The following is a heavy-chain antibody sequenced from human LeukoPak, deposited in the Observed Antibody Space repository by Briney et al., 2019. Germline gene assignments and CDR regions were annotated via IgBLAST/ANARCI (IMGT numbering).Heavy chain of an antibody. D-gene: IGHD5-24*01. Sequence: SQTLSLTCAISGDSFSSNSVTWNWIRQSPSRGLEWLGRTYYRSTWYNDYAVSVKSRITINPDTSKNQFSLQLNSVTPEDTAVYYCARDEDGYNYGFDPWGQGTLVTVSS. CDR1: GDSFSSNSVT. V-gene: IGHV6-1*01. CDR3: ARDEDGYNYGFDP. CDR2: TYYRSTWYN. J-gene: IGHJ5*02.